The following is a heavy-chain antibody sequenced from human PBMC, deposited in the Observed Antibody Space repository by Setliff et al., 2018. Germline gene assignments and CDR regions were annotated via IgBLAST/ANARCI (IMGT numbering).Heavy chain of an antibody. J-gene: IGHJ4*02. CDR1: GFTFSDSY. D-gene: IGHD3-3*01. V-gene: IGHV4-34*01. CDR2: INHNGGT. Sequence: SETLRLSCAASGFTFSDSYMSWIRQPPGRGLEWIGEINHNGGTNYNPPLKSRVTISIHTSKNQFSLKLSSVTAADTAVYYCARVRYVFWSGSIDYWGQGTLVTVSS. CDR3: ARVRYVFWSGSIDY.